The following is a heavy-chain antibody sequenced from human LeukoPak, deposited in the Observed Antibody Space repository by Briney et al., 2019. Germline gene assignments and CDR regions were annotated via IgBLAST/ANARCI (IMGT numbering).Heavy chain of an antibody. V-gene: IGHV4-30-4*08. CDR3: ASTIVVVPAAISYYYYMDV. Sequence: SETLSLTCTVSGGSISSGDYYWSWIRQPPGKGLEWIGYIYYSGSTYYNPSLKSRVTISVDTSKNQFSLKLSSVTAADTAVYYCASTIVVVPAAISYYYYMDVWGKGTTVTVSS. CDR1: GGSISSGDYY. CDR2: IYYSGST. J-gene: IGHJ6*03. D-gene: IGHD2-2*01.